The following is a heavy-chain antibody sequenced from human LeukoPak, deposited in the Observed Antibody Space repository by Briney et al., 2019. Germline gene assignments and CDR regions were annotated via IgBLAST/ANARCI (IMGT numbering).Heavy chain of an antibody. V-gene: IGHV4-39*07. CDR2: IDHSGST. D-gene: IGHD2-15*01. CDR3: ARSSYCSGGSCQRDWFDP. J-gene: IGHJ5*02. CDR1: GGSISSSGFY. Sequence: SETLSLTCTVSGGSISSSGFYWAWVRQSPGKGLEWIGSIDHSGSTYYNPSLKSRVTISVDTSKNQFSLKLSSVTAADTAVYYCARSSYCSGGSCQRDWFDPWGQGTLDTVSS.